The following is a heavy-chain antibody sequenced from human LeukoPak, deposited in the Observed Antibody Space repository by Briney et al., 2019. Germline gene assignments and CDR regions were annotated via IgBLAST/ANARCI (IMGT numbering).Heavy chain of an antibody. CDR2: IYPGDSDT. J-gene: IGHJ6*02. D-gene: IGHD3-10*01. CDR1: GYSFTSYW. CDR3: ARHSYGSGGYYKPYYYYGMDV. V-gene: IGHV5-51*01. Sequence: GESLKISCKGSGYSFTSYWIGWVRQMPGKGLEWKGIIYPGDSDTRYSPSFQGQVTISADKSISTAYLQWSSLKASDTAMYYCARHSYGSGGYYKPYYYYGMDVWGQGTTVTVSS.